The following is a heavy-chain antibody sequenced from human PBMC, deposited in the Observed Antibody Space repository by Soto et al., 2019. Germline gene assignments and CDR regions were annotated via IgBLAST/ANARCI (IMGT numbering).Heavy chain of an antibody. CDR1: GGPISSGGYY. V-gene: IGHV4-31*03. CDR3: ARAEGGGNWFDP. CDR2: IYYSGST. Sequence: SETLSLTCTVSGGPISSGGYYWSWIRQHPGKGLEWIGYIYYSGSTYYNPSLKSRVTISVDTSKNQFSLKLSSVTAADTAVYYCARAEGGGNWFDPWGQGTLVTVSS. D-gene: IGHD2-15*01. J-gene: IGHJ5*02.